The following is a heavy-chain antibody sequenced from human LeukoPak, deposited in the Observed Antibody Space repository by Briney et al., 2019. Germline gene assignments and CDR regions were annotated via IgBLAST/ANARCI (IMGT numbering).Heavy chain of an antibody. V-gene: IGHV3-21*01. D-gene: IGHD2-15*01. CDR1: GFTFSSYS. CDR2: ISSSSSYI. J-gene: IGHJ5*02. Sequence: GWSLRLSCAASGFTFSSYSMNWVRQAPGKGLEWVSSISSSSSYIYSADSVKGRFTISRDNAKNSLYLQMNSLRAEDTAVYYCARGVVVVAATPPWFDPWGQGTLVTVSS. CDR3: ARGVVVVAATPPWFDP.